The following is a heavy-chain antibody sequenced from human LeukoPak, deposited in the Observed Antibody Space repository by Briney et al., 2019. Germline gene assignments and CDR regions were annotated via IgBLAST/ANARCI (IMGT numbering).Heavy chain of an antibody. CDR3: ATARGKFGELSVDY. CDR2: FDPEDGET. Sequence: EASVKVSCKVSGYTLTELSMHWVRQAPGKGLEWGGGFDPEDGETIYAQKFQGRVTMTEDTSTDTAYMELSSLRSEDTAVYYCATARGKFGELSVDYWGQGTLVTVSS. CDR1: GYTLTELS. D-gene: IGHD3-10*01. J-gene: IGHJ4*02. V-gene: IGHV1-24*01.